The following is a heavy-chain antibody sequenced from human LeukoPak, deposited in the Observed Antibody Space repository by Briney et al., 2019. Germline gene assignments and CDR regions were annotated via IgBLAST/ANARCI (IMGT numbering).Heavy chain of an antibody. D-gene: IGHD3-16*02. CDR2: IYYSGST. CDR3: ARETGGYDYIWGSYRLWSLDAFDI. CDR1: GGSISSYY. Sequence: SETLSLTCTVSGGSISSYYWCWIRQPPGKGLGWIGYIYYSGSTNYNPSLKRRVRISVATSKTQFYLNLNSVTATDTAVYFCARETGGYDYIWGSYRLWSLDAFDIWGQGTMVTVSS. J-gene: IGHJ3*02. V-gene: IGHV4-59*01.